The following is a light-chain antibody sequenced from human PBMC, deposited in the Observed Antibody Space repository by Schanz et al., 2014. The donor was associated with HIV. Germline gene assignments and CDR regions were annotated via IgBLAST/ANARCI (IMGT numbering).Light chain of an antibody. CDR1: SGYSNYK. Sequence: QSVLTQPPSASASLGASVKLTCTLSSGYSNYKVDWYQQRPGQGPRFVMRVGTGGIVGSKGDGIPDRFSVLGSGLNRYLTIKNIQEEDESDYHCGADHGSGSNFVYVFGTGTKLTVL. CDR3: GADHGSGSNFVYV. J-gene: IGLJ1*01. CDR2: VGTGGIVG. V-gene: IGLV9-49*01.